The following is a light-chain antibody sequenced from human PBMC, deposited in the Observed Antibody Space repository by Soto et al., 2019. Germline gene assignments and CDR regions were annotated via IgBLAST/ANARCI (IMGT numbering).Light chain of an antibody. CDR3: CSYAGSSTDV. CDR2: EGS. Sequence: QSVLTQPASVSWSPGQSITISCTGTSSDVGSYNLVSWYQQHPGKAPKLMIYEGSKRPSGVSNRFSGSKSGNTASLTISGLQAEDEADYYCCSYAGSSTDVFGTGTKVTVL. V-gene: IGLV2-23*01. CDR1: SSDVGSYNL. J-gene: IGLJ1*01.